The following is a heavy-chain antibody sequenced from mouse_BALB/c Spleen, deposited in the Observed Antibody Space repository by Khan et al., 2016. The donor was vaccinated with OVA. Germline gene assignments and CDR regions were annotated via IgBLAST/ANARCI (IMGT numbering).Heavy chain of an antibody. CDR3: VRDYYGSSYVAY. Sequence: EVELVESGGGLVQPGGSRKLSCAASGFTFSSFGMHWFRQAPEKGLEWVAYISSGSSTIYYADTVKGRFTISRDNPKNTLFLQMTSLRSEDTAMYCCVRDYYGSSYVAYWGQGTLVTVSA. V-gene: IGHV5-17*02. CDR1: GFTFSSFG. CDR2: ISSGSSTI. D-gene: IGHD1-1*01. J-gene: IGHJ3*01.